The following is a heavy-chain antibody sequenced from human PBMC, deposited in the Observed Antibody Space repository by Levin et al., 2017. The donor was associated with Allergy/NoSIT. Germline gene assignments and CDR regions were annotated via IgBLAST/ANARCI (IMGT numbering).Heavy chain of an antibody. CDR3: ARGGPLDSPFYYYGMDV. V-gene: IGHV1-2*02. J-gene: IGHJ6*02. CDR1: GYTFIGYY. Sequence: ASVKVSCKASGYTFIGYYIYWVRQAPGQGLEWMGWINPNSGGTNYAQKFQGRVTITRDTSISTAYMELSRLRSDDTAVYYCARGGPLDSPFYYYGMDVWGQGTAVTVSS. CDR2: INPNSGGT. D-gene: IGHD1-26*01.